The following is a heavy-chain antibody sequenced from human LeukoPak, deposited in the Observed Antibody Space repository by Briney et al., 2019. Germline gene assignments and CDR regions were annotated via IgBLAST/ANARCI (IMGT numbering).Heavy chain of an antibody. J-gene: IGHJ4*02. Sequence: ASVKVSCKASGGTFSSYAISWVRQAPGQGLEWMGWISAYNGNTNYAQKLQGRVTMTTDTSTSTAYMELRSLRSDDTAVYYCARVVYYYDSSGYYEFDYWGQGTLVTVSS. V-gene: IGHV1-18*01. D-gene: IGHD3-22*01. CDR3: ARVVYYYDSSGYYEFDY. CDR2: ISAYNGNT. CDR1: GGTFSSYA.